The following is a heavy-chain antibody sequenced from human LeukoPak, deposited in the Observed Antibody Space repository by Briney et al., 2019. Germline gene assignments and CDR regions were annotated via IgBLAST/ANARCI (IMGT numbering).Heavy chain of an antibody. CDR1: GFSLSATGMF. CDR3: ARIRGNHYYGSGNYYFDY. Sequence: ESGPALVKPTQTLTLTCTFSGFSLSATGMFVSWIRQPPGKALEWLARIDWDDDKYYSTSQKTRLTISKDTSKNQVVLTLTDVDPVDTATYYCARIRGNHYYGSGNYYFDYWGQGILVTVPS. D-gene: IGHD3-10*01. CDR2: IDWDDDK. V-gene: IGHV2-70*11. J-gene: IGHJ4*02.